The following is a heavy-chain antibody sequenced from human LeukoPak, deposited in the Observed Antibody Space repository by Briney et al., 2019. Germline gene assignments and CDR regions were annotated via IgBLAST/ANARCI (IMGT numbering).Heavy chain of an antibody. Sequence: GSLRLSCAASGFTVSSNYMSWIRQPPGKGLEWIGEINHSGSTNYNPSLKSRVTISVDTSKNQFSLKLSSVTAADTAVYYCARGRHSSGWYGRHNWFDPWGQGTLVTVSS. J-gene: IGHJ5*02. CDR1: GFTVSSNY. D-gene: IGHD6-19*01. CDR3: ARGRHSSGWYGRHNWFDP. CDR2: INHSGST. V-gene: IGHV4-34*01.